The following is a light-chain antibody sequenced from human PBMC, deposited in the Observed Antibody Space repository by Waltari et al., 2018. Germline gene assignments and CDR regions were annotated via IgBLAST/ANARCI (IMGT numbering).Light chain of an antibody. CDR3: TSYASSSTLV. V-gene: IGLV2-14*03. J-gene: IGLJ2*01. CDR1: SSDVGGYNY. CDR2: DVG. Sequence: QSALTQPASVSGSPGQSITISCTGISSDVGGYNYVSWYQQHPGKAPKVMSYDVGYRPSGVSSRCAGSKSGNPASLTISGLQAEDEADYYCTSYASSSTLVFGGGTKLTVL.